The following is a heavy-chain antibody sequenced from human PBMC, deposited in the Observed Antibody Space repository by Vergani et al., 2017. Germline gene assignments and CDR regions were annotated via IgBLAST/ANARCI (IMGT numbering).Heavy chain of an antibody. J-gene: IGHJ6*02. V-gene: IGHV1-69*12. CDR1: GGTFSSYA. D-gene: IGHD5-18*01. CDR2: IIPVFGAA. CDR3: ASGAPYSYGPPGYYGMDV. Sequence: QVQLVQSGAEVKKPGSSVKVSCKASGGTFSSYAISWVRQAPGQGLGWMGGIIPVFGAANYAQKFQGRVTITADESTSTAYMELSSLRSEDTAVYYCASGAPYSYGPPGYYGMDVWGQGTTVTVSS.